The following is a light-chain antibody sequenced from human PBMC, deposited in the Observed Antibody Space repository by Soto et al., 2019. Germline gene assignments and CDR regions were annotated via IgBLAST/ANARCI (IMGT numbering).Light chain of an antibody. Sequence: EIVLTQSPATLSLSPGERATLACRASQSISSYLAWYQQKPDQAPRLLIYDASNKATGIPARFSGSGSGTDFALTISSLEPEDFAVYDCQQRSTWPLTFGHGTKVYIK. J-gene: IGKJ3*01. CDR3: QQRSTWPLT. CDR2: DAS. V-gene: IGKV3-11*01. CDR1: QSISSY.